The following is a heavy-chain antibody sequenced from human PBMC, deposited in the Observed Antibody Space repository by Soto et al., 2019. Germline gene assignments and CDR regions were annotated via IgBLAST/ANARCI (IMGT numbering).Heavy chain of an antibody. V-gene: IGHV4-39*01. Sequence: SETLSLTCTVSGDSIGTTHSYWAWIRQSPGKGLEWIGNIHYSGSTYYMPSLRSRVTLSVDTSKNQFSLRLSSVTAEDTAVYYCARHEGNGNVWPLDYWGQGILVTVS. CDR3: ARHEGNGNVWPLDY. J-gene: IGHJ4*02. CDR1: GDSIGTTHSY. CDR2: IHYSGST. D-gene: IGHD2-8*01.